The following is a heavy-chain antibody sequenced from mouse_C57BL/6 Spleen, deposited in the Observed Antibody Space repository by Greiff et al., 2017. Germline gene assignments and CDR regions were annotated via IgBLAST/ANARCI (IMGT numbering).Heavy chain of an antibody. CDR3: TRPTTVVPYWYFDV. Sequence: EVQLQQSGTVLARPGASVKMSCKTSGYTFTSYWMHWVKQRPGQGLEWIGAIYPGNSDTSYNQKFKGKAKLTAVTSASTAYMELSSLTNEDSAVYYCTRPTTVVPYWYFDVWGTGTTVTVSS. CDR2: IYPGNSDT. CDR1: GYTFTSYW. J-gene: IGHJ1*03. V-gene: IGHV1-5*01. D-gene: IGHD1-1*01.